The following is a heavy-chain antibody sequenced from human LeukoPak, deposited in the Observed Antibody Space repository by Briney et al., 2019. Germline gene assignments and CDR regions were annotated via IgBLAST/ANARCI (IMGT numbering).Heavy chain of an antibody. V-gene: IGHV3-7*04. J-gene: IGHJ4*02. CDR2: IKQDGSEK. CDR1: GFIFSTYW. CDR3: ARATTGYYVGNFDY. D-gene: IGHD3-9*01. Sequence: PGGSLRLSCAASGFIFSTYWMSWVRQAPGKGLEWVANIKQDGSEKFFVDSVKGRFTISRDNAKNSLYLQMNSLRAEDTAAYYCARATTGYYVGNFDYWGQGTLVTVSS.